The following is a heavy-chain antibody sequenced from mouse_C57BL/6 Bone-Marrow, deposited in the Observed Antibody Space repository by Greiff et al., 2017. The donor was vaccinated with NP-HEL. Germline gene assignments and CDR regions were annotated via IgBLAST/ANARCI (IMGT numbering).Heavy chain of an antibody. Sequence: VKLQESGPGLVAPSQSLSITCTVSGFSLTSYGVDWVRQSPGKGLEWLGVIWGVGSTNYNSALKSRLSISKDNSKSQVFLKMNSLQTDDTAMYYCATYDYDPYAMDYWGQGTSVTVSS. V-gene: IGHV2-6*01. CDR2: IWGVGST. D-gene: IGHD2-4*01. J-gene: IGHJ4*01. CDR3: ATYDYDPYAMDY. CDR1: GFSLTSYG.